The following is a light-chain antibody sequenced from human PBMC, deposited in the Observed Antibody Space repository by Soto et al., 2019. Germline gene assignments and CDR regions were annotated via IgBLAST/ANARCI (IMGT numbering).Light chain of an antibody. CDR3: SSYTRSNTREGM. V-gene: IGLV2-14*03. CDR1: SSDVGGYNY. J-gene: IGLJ1*01. CDR2: DVS. Sequence: QSVLTQPASVSGSPGQSITISCTGTSSDVGGYNYVSWYQHHPGKAPKLMIFDVSNRPSGVSNRFSGSKSGNTASLTISGLQPDDEGDCYCSSYTRSNTREGMFGTGTKVTVL.